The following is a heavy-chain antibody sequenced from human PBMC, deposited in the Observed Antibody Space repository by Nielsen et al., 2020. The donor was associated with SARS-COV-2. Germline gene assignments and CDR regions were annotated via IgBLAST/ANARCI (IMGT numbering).Heavy chain of an antibody. Sequence: ASVKVSCKVSGYTLTELSMHWVRQAPGKGLEWMGGFDPEDGGTIYAQKFQGRVTMTEDTSTDTAYMELSSLRSEDTAVYYCATAPPVVLWFGEPPGDYYYYYGMDVWGQGTTVTVSS. CDR1: GYTLTELS. D-gene: IGHD3-10*01. CDR2: FDPEDGGT. J-gene: IGHJ6*02. V-gene: IGHV1-24*01. CDR3: ATAPPVVLWFGEPPGDYYYYYGMDV.